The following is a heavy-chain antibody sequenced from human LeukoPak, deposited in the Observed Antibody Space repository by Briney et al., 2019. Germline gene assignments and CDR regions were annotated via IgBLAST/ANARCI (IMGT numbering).Heavy chain of an antibody. D-gene: IGHD5-12*01. CDR1: GFTFSDYS. Sequence: GGSLRLSCAASGFTFSDYSMNWVRQAPGKGPEWVSSISSSSTYIDYADSVKGRFTISRDNAKNSLYLQMNSLRAEDTAVYYCAREWLRFFDYWGQGTLVTVSS. CDR3: AREWLRFFDY. J-gene: IGHJ4*02. V-gene: IGHV3-21*01. CDR2: ISSSSTYI.